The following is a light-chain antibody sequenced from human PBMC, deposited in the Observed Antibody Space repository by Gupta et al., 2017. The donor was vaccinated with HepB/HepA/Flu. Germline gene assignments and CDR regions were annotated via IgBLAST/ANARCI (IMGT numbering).Light chain of an antibody. J-gene: IGLJ1*01. CDR1: SNNIGSYDF. Sequence: GSPGQSITISCTGTSNNIGSYDFVSWYQQHPGKAPKLMIYEVNKRPSGVSNRFSGSKSGNTASLTISGLQAGYEAEYYCCSFGPVFGTGTKVTVL. CDR3: CSFGPV. V-gene: IGLV2-23*02. CDR2: EVN.